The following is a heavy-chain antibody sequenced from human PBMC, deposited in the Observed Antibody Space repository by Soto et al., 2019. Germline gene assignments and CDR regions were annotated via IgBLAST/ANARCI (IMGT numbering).Heavy chain of an antibody. J-gene: IGHJ4*02. CDR3: VGGQYYFDY. Sequence: QVQLVESGGGVVQPGRSLRLSCAASGFPFTSYGMHWVREGPDKGLEWVAIISYDGSDKYYADSVKGRFTISRDNSKNTLYRQMNSLRPEDTALYYCVGGQYYFDYRGQGTLVIVCS. D-gene: IGHD3-10*01. CDR2: ISYDGSDK. CDR1: GFPFTSYG. V-gene: IGHV3-30*03.